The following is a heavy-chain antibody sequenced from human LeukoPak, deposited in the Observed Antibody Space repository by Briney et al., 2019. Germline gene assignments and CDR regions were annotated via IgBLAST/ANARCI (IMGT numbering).Heavy chain of an antibody. CDR2: INTNTGNP. CDR1: GYTFTSYA. V-gene: IGHV7-4-1*02. D-gene: IGHD6-19*01. Sequence: ASVKVSCKASGYTFTSYAMNWVRQAPGQGLEWMGWINTNTGNPTYAQGFTGRFVFSLDTSVSTAYLQISSLKAEDTAVYYCARVYGVAVAGPSGGLDYWGQGTLATVSS. CDR3: ARVYGVAVAGPSGGLDY. J-gene: IGHJ4*02.